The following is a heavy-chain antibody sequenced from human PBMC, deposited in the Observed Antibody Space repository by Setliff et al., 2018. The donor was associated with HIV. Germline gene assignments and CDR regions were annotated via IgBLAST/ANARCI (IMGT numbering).Heavy chain of an antibody. V-gene: IGHV4-4*02. Sequence: SETLSLTCAVSGDSVTTSSWWSWVRQSPGKGLEWIGEIYRSGSTNYNPSLKSRVTISLGKSKNQFSLKVNSVTAADTAVYYCTRRDNSVSGYYTDHAFDIWGQGTLVTVSS. CDR3: TRRDNSVSGYYTDHAFDI. CDR1: GDSVTTSSW. D-gene: IGHD3-22*01. J-gene: IGHJ3*02. CDR2: IYRSGST.